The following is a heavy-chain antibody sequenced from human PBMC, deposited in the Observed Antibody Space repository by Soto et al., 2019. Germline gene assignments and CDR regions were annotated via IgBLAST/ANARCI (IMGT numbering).Heavy chain of an antibody. V-gene: IGHV4-30-4*01. D-gene: IGHD2-15*01. J-gene: IGHJ5*02. CDR3: APSGGTGWFDP. CDR2: IYHSGST. Sequence: QVQLQESGPGLVKPSQTLSLTCTVSGGSINSGDYYWSWIRQPPGKGLEWIGYIYHSGSTYYNPSLKSRVTISVDRSKNQFSLKLSSVTAADTAVYYCAPSGGTGWFDPWGQGTLVTVSS. CDR1: GGSINSGDYY.